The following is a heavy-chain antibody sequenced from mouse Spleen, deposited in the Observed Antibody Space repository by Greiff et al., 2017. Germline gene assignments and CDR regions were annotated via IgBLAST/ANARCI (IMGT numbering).Heavy chain of an antibody. CDR3: AREGNHFDY. J-gene: IGHJ2*01. CDR1: GFTFSDYY. CDR2: INSDGSST. V-gene: IGHV5-16*01. D-gene: IGHD2-1*01. Sequence: EVKLLESEGGLVQPGSSMKLSCTASGFTFSDYYMAWVRQVPEKGLEWVANINSDGSSTYYLDSLKSRFTISRDNAKNILYLQMSSLKSEDTATYYCAREGNHFDYWGQGTTLTVSS.